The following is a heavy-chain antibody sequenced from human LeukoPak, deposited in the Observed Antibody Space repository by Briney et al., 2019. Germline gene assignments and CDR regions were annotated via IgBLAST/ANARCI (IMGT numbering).Heavy chain of an antibody. CDR2: ISGGGGST. J-gene: IGHJ6*02. Sequence: PGGSLRLSCAAPGFTFTSYSMNWVRQAPGKGLEWVSTISGGGGSTYYADSVKGRFTISRDNSKNTLYLQVNSLRAEDTAVYYCAKDMGYFTGMDVWGQGTTVTVSS. CDR1: GFTFTSYS. D-gene: IGHD2-8*01. CDR3: AKDMGYFTGMDV. V-gene: IGHV3-23*01.